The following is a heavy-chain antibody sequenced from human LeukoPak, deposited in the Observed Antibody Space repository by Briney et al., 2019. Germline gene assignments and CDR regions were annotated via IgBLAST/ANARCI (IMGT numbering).Heavy chain of an antibody. Sequence: SETLSLTCTVSGGSISGHYWSWIRQPPGQGLEWIGDIYSSGRTNYNPSLKSRVTISVDTSKIQFSLKLSYVTSADTAVYYCALYYGSGNYYMDVWGKGTTVTVSS. V-gene: IGHV4-59*11. J-gene: IGHJ6*03. D-gene: IGHD3-10*01. CDR1: GGSISGHY. CDR2: IYSSGRT. CDR3: ALYYGSGNYYMDV.